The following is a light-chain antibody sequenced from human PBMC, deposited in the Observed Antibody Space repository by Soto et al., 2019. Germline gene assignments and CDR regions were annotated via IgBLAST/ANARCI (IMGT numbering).Light chain of an antibody. J-gene: IGLJ1*01. CDR3: CAYTGRSTYV. CDR1: SSDVGGYNH. Sequence: QSALTQPASVSGSPGQSITISCTGTSSDVGGYNHVSWYQQHPGKAPKLMIYEVSNRPSGVSSRFSASKSGNTASLTISGLQAEDEADYDCCAYTGRSTYVFGNGTKLTVL. V-gene: IGLV2-14*01. CDR2: EVS.